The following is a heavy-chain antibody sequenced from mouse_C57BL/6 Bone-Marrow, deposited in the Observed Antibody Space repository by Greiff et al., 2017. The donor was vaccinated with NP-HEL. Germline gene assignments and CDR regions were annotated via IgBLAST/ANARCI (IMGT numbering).Heavy chain of an antibody. Sequence: VKQSCKASGYTFTSYGISWVKQRTGQGLEWIGEIYPRSGNTYYNEKFKGKATLTADKSSSTAYMELRSLTSEDSAVYFCARWGPPNWYFDVWGTGTTVTVSS. V-gene: IGHV1-81*01. J-gene: IGHJ1*03. CDR2: IYPRSGNT. CDR1: GYTFTSYG. CDR3: ARWGPPNWYFDV.